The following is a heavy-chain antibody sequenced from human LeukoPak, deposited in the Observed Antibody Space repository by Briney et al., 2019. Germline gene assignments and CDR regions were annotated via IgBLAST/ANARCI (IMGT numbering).Heavy chain of an antibody. CDR1: GGSISTYY. CDR2: IYYGGST. CDR3: ARGGTAQADAFDI. J-gene: IGHJ3*02. D-gene: IGHD5-18*01. Sequence: SESLSLACPVSGGSISTYYWSWIRQPPGKGLEWIGLIYYGGSTNYNPSLQSRVTISVDTSKNQSSLKLSSVTAADTAVYYCARGGTAQADAFDIWGQGTMVTVSS. V-gene: IGHV4-59*01.